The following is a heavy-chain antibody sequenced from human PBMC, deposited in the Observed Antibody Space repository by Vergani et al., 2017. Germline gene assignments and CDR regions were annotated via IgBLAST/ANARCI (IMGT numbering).Heavy chain of an antibody. CDR1: GYTFINYA. D-gene: IGHD3-16*01. CDR3: ARDGGVSYMGYHEMHV. J-gene: IGHJ6*02. CDR2: INTNSGNP. V-gene: IGHV7-4-1*02. Sequence: QVQLVQSGSELKKPGASVKVSCKASGYTFINYAINWVRQAPGQGLEWMGWINTNSGNPTYAQAFTGRLVFSMDTSVSTAFLEISSLKAADTAIYYCARDGGVSYMGYHEMHVWGQGTTVTVS.